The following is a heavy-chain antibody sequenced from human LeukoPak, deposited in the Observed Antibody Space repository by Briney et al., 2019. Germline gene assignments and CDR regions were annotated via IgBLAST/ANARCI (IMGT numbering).Heavy chain of an antibody. CDR3: ARSRQASGLLSS. V-gene: IGHV4-30-2*01. CDR1: GGAIASGGYS. D-gene: IGHD3-10*01. Sequence: SETLSLTCTVSGGAIASGGYSWNWIRQPPGKGLEWIGCIYDRGPAYYNPSLKSRFTISVDRPKNQFFLNVTSLTAADTAVYYCARSRQASGLLSSWGQGTPVVVSS. J-gene: IGHJ5*02. CDR2: IYDRGPA.